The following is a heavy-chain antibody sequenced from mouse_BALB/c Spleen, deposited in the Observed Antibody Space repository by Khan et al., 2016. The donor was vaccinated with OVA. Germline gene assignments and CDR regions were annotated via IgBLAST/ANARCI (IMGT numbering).Heavy chain of an antibody. CDR2: IWGDGST. J-gene: IGHJ4*01. CDR3: ARAYYANYREAMDY. V-gene: IGHV2-6-7*01. D-gene: IGHD2-10*01. Sequence: VQLKESGPGLVAPSQSLSITCTVSGFSLTGYGVNWVRQPPGKGLEWLGMIWGDGSTDYNSGIKSRLSITKDNSKSQVFLKMNSLQTDDTAMYYCARAYYANYREAMDYWGQGNSVTVSS. CDR1: GFSLTGYG.